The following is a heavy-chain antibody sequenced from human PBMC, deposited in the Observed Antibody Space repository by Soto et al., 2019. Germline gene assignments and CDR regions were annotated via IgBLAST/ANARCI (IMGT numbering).Heavy chain of an antibody. CDR2: IYYSGST. J-gene: IGHJ6*02. CDR3: ARADPGYSYGYYYYYGMDV. D-gene: IGHD5-18*01. V-gene: IGHV4-31*03. Sequence: SETLSLTCTVSGGYISSGGYYWSWIRQHPGKGLEWIGYIYYSGSTYYNPSLKSRVTISVDTSKNQFSLKLSSVTAADTAVYYCARADPGYSYGYYYYYGMDVWGQGTTVTVSS. CDR1: GGYISSGGYY.